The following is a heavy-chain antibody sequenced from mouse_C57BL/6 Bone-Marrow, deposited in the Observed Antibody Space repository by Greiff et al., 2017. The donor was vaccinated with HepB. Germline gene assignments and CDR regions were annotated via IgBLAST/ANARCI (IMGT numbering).Heavy chain of an antibody. J-gene: IGHJ3*01. Sequence: QVQLQQSGAELVKPGASVKLSCKASGYTFTSYWMHWVKQRPGQGLEWIGMIHPNSGSTNYNEKFKSKATLTVDKSSSTAYMQLSSLTSEDSAVYYCAREGYYDYDESFAYWGQGTLVTVSA. CDR2: IHPNSGST. D-gene: IGHD2-4*01. CDR3: AREGYYDYDESFAY. CDR1: GYTFTSYW. V-gene: IGHV1-64*01.